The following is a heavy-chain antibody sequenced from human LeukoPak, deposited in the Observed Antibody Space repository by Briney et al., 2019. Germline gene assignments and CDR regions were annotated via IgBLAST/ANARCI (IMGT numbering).Heavy chain of an antibody. J-gene: IGHJ4*02. V-gene: IGHV3-7*01. CDR3: ARSLVRGAPDY. CDR1: GFTFSNDW. D-gene: IGHD3-10*01. CDR2: IKQDGNEK. Sequence: PGGSLRLSCAASGFTFSNDWMSWVRQAPGKGLEWVANIKQDGNEKYYVDSVRGRFTISRDNAKNSLYLQMNSLRVEDTAVYYCARSLVRGAPDYWGQGTLVTVSS.